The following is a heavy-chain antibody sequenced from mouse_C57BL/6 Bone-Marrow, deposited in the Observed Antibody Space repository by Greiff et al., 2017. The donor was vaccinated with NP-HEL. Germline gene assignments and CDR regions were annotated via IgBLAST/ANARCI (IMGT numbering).Heavy chain of an antibody. J-gene: IGHJ3*01. V-gene: IGHV1-15*01. D-gene: IGHD1-1*01. CDR3: TNYYGSSYTFAY. CDR1: GYTFTDYE. Sequence: VQLQQSGAELVRPGASVTLSCKASGYTFTDYEMHWVKQTPVHGLKWIGAIDPETGGTAYNQKFKGKAILTADKSSSTAYMELRSLTSEDSAVYYCTNYYGSSYTFAYWGQGTLVTVSA. CDR2: IDPETGGT.